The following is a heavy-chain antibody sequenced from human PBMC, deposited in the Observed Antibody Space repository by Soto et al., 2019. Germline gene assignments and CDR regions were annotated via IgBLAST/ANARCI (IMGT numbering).Heavy chain of an antibody. J-gene: IGHJ4*02. CDR3: AKDNTGWSGSPIDF. D-gene: IGHD6-19*01. V-gene: IGHV3-9*01. CDR1: GFTFENYA. CDR2: ISWESGII. Sequence: GGSLRLSCAASGFTFENYAMHWVRQAPGKGLEWVSGISWESGIIGYADSVKGRFTISRDNAKNFLYLQMDSLRAGDTALYYCAKDNTGWSGSPIDFWGQGTLVTVSS.